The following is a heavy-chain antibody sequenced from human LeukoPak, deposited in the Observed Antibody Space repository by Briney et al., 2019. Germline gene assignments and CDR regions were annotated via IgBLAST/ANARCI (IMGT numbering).Heavy chain of an antibody. CDR3: ARDLLGYCSGGSCSD. D-gene: IGHD2-15*01. Sequence: SGTLSLTCAVSGGSISSSNWWSWVRQPPGKGLEWIGEIYHSGSTNYNPSLKSRVTISVDKSKNQFSLKLSSVTAADTAVYHCARDLLGYCSGGSCSDWGQGTLVTVSS. J-gene: IGHJ4*02. CDR2: IYHSGST. CDR1: GGSISSSNW. V-gene: IGHV4-4*02.